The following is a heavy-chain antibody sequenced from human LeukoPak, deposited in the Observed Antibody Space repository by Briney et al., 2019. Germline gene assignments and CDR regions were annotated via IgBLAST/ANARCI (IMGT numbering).Heavy chain of an antibody. V-gene: IGHV4-34*01. CDR3: AASSSTSWKFDY. CDR2: INHSGST. Sequence: SETLSLTCAVYGGSFSGYYWSWIRQPPGKGLEWIGEINHSGSTNYNPSLKSRVTISVDTSKNQFSLKLSSVTAADTAVYYCAASSSTSWKFDYWGQGTLVTVSS. CDR1: GGSFSGYY. D-gene: IGHD2-2*01. J-gene: IGHJ4*02.